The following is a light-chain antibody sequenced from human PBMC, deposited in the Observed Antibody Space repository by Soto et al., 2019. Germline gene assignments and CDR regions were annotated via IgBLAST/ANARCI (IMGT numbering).Light chain of an antibody. CDR1: SSNIGAGYD. CDR2: GNS. Sequence: QSVLTQPPSVSCAPGQRVTISFTWSSSNIGAGYDVHWYQQLPGTAPKLLIYGNSNRPSGVPDRFSGSKSGTSASLAITGLQAEDEADYYCQSYDSSLSGYVFGTGTKLTVL. V-gene: IGLV1-40*01. CDR3: QSYDSSLSGYV. J-gene: IGLJ1*01.